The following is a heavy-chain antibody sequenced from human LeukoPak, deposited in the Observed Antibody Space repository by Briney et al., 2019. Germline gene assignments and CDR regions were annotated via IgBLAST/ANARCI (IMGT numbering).Heavy chain of an antibody. V-gene: IGHV3-7*01. J-gene: IGHJ4*02. Sequence: GGSLRLSCAASGFTFSNYWMSWVRQAPGKGLEWVANIKQDGSEKYNVDSVKGRFTISRDNSKNTLYLQMNSLRAEDTAVYYCAKRGSSSPTGDYWGQGTLVTVSS. CDR3: AKRGSSSPTGDY. CDR1: GFTFSNYW. D-gene: IGHD6-6*01. CDR2: IKQDGSEK.